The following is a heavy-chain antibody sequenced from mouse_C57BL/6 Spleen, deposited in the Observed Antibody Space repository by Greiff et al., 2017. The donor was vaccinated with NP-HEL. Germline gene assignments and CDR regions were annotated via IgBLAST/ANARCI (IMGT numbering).Heavy chain of an antibody. V-gene: IGHV14-4*01. CDR1: GFNIKDDC. CDR3: TTATFYDGYAAGFAD. Sequence: VQLQQSGAELVRPGASVKLSCTASGFNIKDDCMHWVKQRPEQGLEWIGWIDPENGDTEYASKFQGKATITADTSSSTAYLQLSSLTSEDTAVYYGTTATFYDGYAAGFADWGQGTLVTVS. D-gene: IGHD2-3*01. CDR2: IDPENGDT. J-gene: IGHJ3*01.